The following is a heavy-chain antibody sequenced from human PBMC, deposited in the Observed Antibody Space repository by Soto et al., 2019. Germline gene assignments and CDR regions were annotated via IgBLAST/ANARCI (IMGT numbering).Heavy chain of an antibody. CDR1: GFTFSSYS. J-gene: IGHJ5*02. Sequence: GGSLRLSCAASGFTFSSYSMNWVRQAPGKGLEWVSYISSSSTIYYADSVKGRFTISRDNAKNSLYLQMNSLRDEDTAVYYCARAYSSRYYNWFDPWGQGTLVTVSS. V-gene: IGHV3-48*02. D-gene: IGHD6-13*01. CDR2: ISSSSTI. CDR3: ARAYSSRYYNWFDP.